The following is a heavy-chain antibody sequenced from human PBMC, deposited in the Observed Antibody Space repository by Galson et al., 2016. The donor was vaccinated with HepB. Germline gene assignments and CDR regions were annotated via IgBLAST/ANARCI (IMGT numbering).Heavy chain of an antibody. V-gene: IGHV3-7*01. CDR2: LKQDGSDK. D-gene: IGHD3-16*01. Sequence: SLRLSCAASGFTFSRSWMSWVRQAPGKGLECVANLKQDGSDKYYVDSVMGRFTISRDNAKNSLYLQMNSLSAEDTAVYYCATGGSRGISDAFGFWGQGTMVTVSS. J-gene: IGHJ3*01. CDR1: GFTFSRSW. CDR3: ATGGSRGISDAFGF.